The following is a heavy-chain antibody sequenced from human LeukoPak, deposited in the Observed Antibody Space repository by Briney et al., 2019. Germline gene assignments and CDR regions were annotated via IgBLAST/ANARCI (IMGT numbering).Heavy chain of an antibody. CDR3: ARGGSSCYGCHDWFDP. V-gene: IGHV4-59*08. Sequence: PSETLSPTCSVSGGSIRNYYLSWIRQSPGKGLEWIGNVDKRGSTNYNPSFKSRVIVSSDTSRNEFSLKLNSVTAADTAIYYCARGGSSCYGCHDWFDPWGQGTRVTVSS. CDR2: VDKRGST. D-gene: IGHD2-2*01. CDR1: GGSIRNYY. J-gene: IGHJ5*02.